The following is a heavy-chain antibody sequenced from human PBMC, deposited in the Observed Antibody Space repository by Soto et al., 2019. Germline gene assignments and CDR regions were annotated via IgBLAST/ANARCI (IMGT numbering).Heavy chain of an antibody. Sequence: PSETLSLTCAVYGGSFSGYYWSWIRQPPGKGLEWIGEIYHSGSTNYNPSLKSRVTISVDKSKNQFSLKLSSVTAADTAVYYCARDPRQQLVIYGMDVWGQGTTVTVSS. CDR1: GGSFSGYY. J-gene: IGHJ6*02. V-gene: IGHV4-34*01. D-gene: IGHD6-13*01. CDR2: IYHSGST. CDR3: ARDPRQQLVIYGMDV.